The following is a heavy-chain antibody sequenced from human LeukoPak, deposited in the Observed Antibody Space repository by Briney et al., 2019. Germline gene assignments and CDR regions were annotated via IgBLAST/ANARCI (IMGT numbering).Heavy chain of an antibody. CDR1: GFTFSSYG. CDR3: VKVESLSSSPFDY. J-gene: IGHJ4*02. V-gene: IGHV3-30*02. Sequence: GGSLRLSCAASGFTFSSYGMHWVRQAPGKGLEWVAFIRYDGSNKYYADSVKGRFTISRDNSRNTLYLQMNSLRAEDTAIYNCVKVESLSSSPFDYWGQGTLVTVSS. D-gene: IGHD6-13*01. CDR2: IRYDGSNK.